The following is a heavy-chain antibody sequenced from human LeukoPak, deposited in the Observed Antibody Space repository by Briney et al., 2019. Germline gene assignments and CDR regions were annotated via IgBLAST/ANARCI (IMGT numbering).Heavy chain of an antibody. J-gene: IGHJ5*02. V-gene: IGHV3-21*01. CDR1: GFTFSSYS. CDR3: ARDLGQYYDTSDNWFDP. D-gene: IGHD3-22*01. Sequence: GGSLRLSCTASGFTFSSYSMSWVRQAPGKGLEWVSSISSGSGYIYYSDSVRGRFTISRDNAKNSLCLQMNSLRAEDTALYYCARDLGQYYDTSDNWFDPWGQGTLVTVSS. CDR2: ISSGSGYI.